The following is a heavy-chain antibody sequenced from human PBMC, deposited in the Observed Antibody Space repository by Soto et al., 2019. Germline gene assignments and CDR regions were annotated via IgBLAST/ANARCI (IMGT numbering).Heavy chain of an antibody. D-gene: IGHD5-18*01. CDR2: ISYDGSNK. J-gene: IGHJ6*02. V-gene: IGHV3-30*18. Sequence: PGGSLRLSCAASGFTFSSYGMHWVRQAPGKGPEWVAVISYDGSNKYYVDSVKGRFTISRDNSKNTLYLQMNSLRGEDTAVYYCAKARGYSYNYGMDLWGQGATVTVSS. CDR3: AKARGYSYNYGMDL. CDR1: GFTFSSYG.